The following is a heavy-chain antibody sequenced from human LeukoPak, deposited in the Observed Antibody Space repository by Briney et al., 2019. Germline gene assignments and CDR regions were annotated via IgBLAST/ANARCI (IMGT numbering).Heavy chain of an antibody. D-gene: IGHD6-19*01. CDR3: ARYGIAVAGTIDY. J-gene: IGHJ4*02. CDR2: IYYSGST. CDR1: GGSISSYY. Sequence: SETLSLTCTVSGGSISSYYWSWIRQHPGKGLEWIGYIYYSGSTYYNPSLKSRVTISVDTSKNQFSLKLSSVTAADTAVYYCARYGIAVAGTIDYWGQGTLVTVSS. V-gene: IGHV4-59*06.